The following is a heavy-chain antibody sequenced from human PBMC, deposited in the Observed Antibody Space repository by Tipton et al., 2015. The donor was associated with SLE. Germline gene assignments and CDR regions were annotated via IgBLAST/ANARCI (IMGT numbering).Heavy chain of an antibody. CDR2: IYHSGNT. CDR3: ARGDDFWSGYSYWYFDL. Sequence: GLVKPSETLSLTCTVSGYSISSGYYWGWIRQPPGKGLEWIGNIYHSGNTYYNPSLKSRVTISVDTSKNQFSLKLSSVTAADTAVYYCARGDDFWSGYSYWYFDLWGRGTLVTVSS. CDR1: GYSISSGYY. D-gene: IGHD3-3*01. J-gene: IGHJ2*01. V-gene: IGHV4-38-2*02.